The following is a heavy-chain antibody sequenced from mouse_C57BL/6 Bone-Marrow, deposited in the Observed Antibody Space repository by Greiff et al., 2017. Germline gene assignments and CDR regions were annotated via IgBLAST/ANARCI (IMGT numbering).Heavy chain of an antibody. CDR2: ISSGGDYI. V-gene: IGHV5-9-1*02. J-gene: IGHJ1*03. CDR1: GFTFSSYA. D-gene: IGHD2-2*01. Sequence: EVQGVESGEGLVKPGGSLKLSCAASGFTFSSYAMSWVRQTPEKRLEWVAYISSGGDYIYYADTVKGRFTISRDNARNTLYLQMSSLKSEDTAMYYCTRDGYDGPCWYFDVWGTGTTVTVSS. CDR3: TRDGYDGPCWYFDV.